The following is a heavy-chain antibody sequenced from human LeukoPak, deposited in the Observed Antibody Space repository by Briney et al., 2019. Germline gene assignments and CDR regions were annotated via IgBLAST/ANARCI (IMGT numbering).Heavy chain of an antibody. CDR1: GGSLSGSY. D-gene: IGHD3-22*01. CDR2: INNSGST. Sequence: SETLSLTCAVYGGSLSGSYWCWIRQPPGKGLEWIGEINNSGSTNYNPSLKSRVTISVDTSKNQFSLKLSSVTAADTAVYYCARGRRYCAYDSSGTDFDYWGQGTLVTVSS. CDR3: ARGRRYCAYDSSGTDFDY. J-gene: IGHJ4*02. V-gene: IGHV4-34*01.